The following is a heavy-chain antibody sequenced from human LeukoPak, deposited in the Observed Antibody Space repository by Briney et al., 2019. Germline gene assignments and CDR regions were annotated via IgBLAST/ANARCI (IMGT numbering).Heavy chain of an antibody. Sequence: SETLSLTCAVYGGSFSGYYWSWIRQPPGKGLEWVGEINHSGSTTYNPSPKSRVTISVDTSKNQFSLMLSSVTAADTAVYYCAREGQDYYDSSGYYNWFDPWGQGTLVTVSS. D-gene: IGHD3-22*01. V-gene: IGHV4-34*01. J-gene: IGHJ5*02. CDR2: INHSGST. CDR1: GGSFSGYY. CDR3: AREGQDYYDSSGYYNWFDP.